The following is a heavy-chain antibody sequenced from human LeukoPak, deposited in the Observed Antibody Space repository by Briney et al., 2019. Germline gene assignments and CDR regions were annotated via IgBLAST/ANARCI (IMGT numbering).Heavy chain of an antibody. CDR3: ATYVRSSPFEP. J-gene: IGHJ5*02. CDR2: ISAGSTCE. Sequence: GGSLRLSCGASGFTINTYSMNWVRQAPGKGLEWVSSISAGSTCEHYADSVKGRFTISRDNAKNSVYLQMNSLTAEDTAVYYCATYVRSSPFEPWGQGTLVTVSS. D-gene: IGHD6-6*01. V-gene: IGHV3-21*01. CDR1: GFTINTYS.